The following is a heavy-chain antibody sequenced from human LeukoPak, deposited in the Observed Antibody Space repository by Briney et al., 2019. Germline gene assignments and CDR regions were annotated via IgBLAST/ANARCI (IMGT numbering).Heavy chain of an antibody. D-gene: IGHD2-15*01. Sequence: ASVKVSCKASGYTFTSYYMHWVRQAPGQGLEWMGRINPNSGDTNYAQKFQGRVTMTRDTSISTAYMDLSRLRSDDTAVYHCARVLGCSGGSCYSWAFDIWGQGTMVTVSS. CDR3: ARVLGCSGGSCYSWAFDI. CDR2: INPNSGDT. V-gene: IGHV1-2*06. CDR1: GYTFTSYY. J-gene: IGHJ3*02.